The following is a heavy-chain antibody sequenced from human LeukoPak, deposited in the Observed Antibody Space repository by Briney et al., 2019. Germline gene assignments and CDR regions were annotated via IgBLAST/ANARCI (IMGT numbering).Heavy chain of an antibody. D-gene: IGHD6-6*01. CDR2: IYYSGST. V-gene: IGHV4-30-4*08. CDR1: GGSISSSSYY. Sequence: SETLSLTCTVSGGSISSSSYYWGWIRQPPGKGLEWIGYIYYSGSTYYNPSLKSRVTISVDTSKNQFSLKLSSATAADTAVYYCARDPIFGSSVFWGQGTLVTVSS. CDR3: ARDPIFGSSVF. J-gene: IGHJ4*02.